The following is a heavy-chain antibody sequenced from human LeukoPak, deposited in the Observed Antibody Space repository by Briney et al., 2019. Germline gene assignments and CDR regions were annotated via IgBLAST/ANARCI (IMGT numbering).Heavy chain of an antibody. Sequence: GSLRLSCAASGFTVSNNYMSWVRQPPGKGLEWIGSIYYSGSTYYNPSLKSRVTISVDTSKNQFSLRLTSVTAADTAVYYCARKTDSSGWYPYFDLWGRGTLVTVSS. CDR2: IYYSGST. D-gene: IGHD6-19*01. CDR3: ARKTDSSGWYPYFDL. CDR1: GFTVSNNY. V-gene: IGHV4-39*01. J-gene: IGHJ2*01.